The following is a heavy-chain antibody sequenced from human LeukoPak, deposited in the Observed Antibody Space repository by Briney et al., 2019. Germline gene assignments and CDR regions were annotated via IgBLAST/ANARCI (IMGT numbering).Heavy chain of an antibody. V-gene: IGHV3-21*01. CDR3: ARSRLGEQGIAAAGTGFDY. CDR1: GFTFSSYS. CDR2: ISSSSSYI. J-gene: IGHJ4*02. D-gene: IGHD6-13*01. Sequence: GGSLRLSCAASGFTFSSYSMNWVRQAPGKGLEWVSSISSSSSYIYYADSVKGRFTISRDNAKNSLYLQMNSLRAEDTAVYYCARSRLGEQGIAAAGTGFDYWGQGTLVTVSS.